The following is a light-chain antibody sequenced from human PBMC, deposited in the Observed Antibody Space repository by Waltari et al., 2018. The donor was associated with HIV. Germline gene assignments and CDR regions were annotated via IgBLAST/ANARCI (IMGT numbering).Light chain of an antibody. CDR1: PSPNQS. Sequence: SYDLTQPPSVSVSPGQPARITCSGDPSPNQSASWSQPTAAQAPVLVIYKDSERPSGIPERFSGSSSGTTVTLTISGVQAEDEADYYCQSADCSATYAEVFGGGTKLTVL. V-gene: IGLV3-25*03. CDR2: KDS. J-gene: IGLJ3*02. CDR3: QSADCSATYAEV.